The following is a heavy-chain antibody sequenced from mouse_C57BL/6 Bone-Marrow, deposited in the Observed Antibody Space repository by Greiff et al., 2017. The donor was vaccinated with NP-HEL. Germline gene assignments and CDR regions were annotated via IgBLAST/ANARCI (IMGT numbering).Heavy chain of an antibody. J-gene: IGHJ2*01. CDR1: GFNIKDDY. CDR3: TRYYGSSPDY. V-gene: IGHV14-4*01. D-gene: IGHD1-1*01. CDR2: IDPENGDT. Sequence: EVMLVESGAELVRPGASVKLSCTASGFNIKDDYMHWVKQRPEQGLEWIGWIDPENGDTEYASKFQGKATITADTSSNTAYLQLSSLTSEDTAVYYCTRYYGSSPDYWGQGTTLTVSS.